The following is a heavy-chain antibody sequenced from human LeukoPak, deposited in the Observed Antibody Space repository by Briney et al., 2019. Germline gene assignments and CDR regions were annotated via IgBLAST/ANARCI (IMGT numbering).Heavy chain of an antibody. CDR3: GRDFRDSLDY. CDR2: INPDSGGT. J-gene: IGHJ4*02. Sequence: ASGKVSCKASGYTFTGYYMHWVRQAPGQGLEWMGWINPDSGGTNFAQKFQGRVTMTRDTSISTAYMELSRLRSDDTAVYYCGRDFRDSLDYWGQGTLVTVSS. CDR1: GYTFTGYY. V-gene: IGHV1-2*02.